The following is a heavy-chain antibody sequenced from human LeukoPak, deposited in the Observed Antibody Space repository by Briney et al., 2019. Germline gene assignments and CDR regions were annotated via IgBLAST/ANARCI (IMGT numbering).Heavy chain of an antibody. CDR2: TYYMSRWFT. Sequence: SQTLSLTCAISGDSVSSNSAAWNWIRQSPSRGLEWLGRTYYMSRWFTDYAPSVKRRISINPDTSKNQFSLQLNSVTPEDTAVYYCARGSRSSYDYWGQGTLVTVSS. V-gene: IGHV6-1*01. D-gene: IGHD3-3*01. CDR1: GDSVSSNSAA. J-gene: IGHJ4*02. CDR3: ARGSRSSYDY.